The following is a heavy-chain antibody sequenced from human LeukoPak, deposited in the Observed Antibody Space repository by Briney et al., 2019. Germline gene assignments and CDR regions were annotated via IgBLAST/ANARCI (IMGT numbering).Heavy chain of an antibody. CDR3: AKDKYGSGSYYIGLIDY. Sequence: GGSLRLSCAASGFTFSSYGMSWVRQAPGKGLEWVSAISGSGGSTYYADSVKGRFTISRDNSKNTLYLQMNSLRAEDTAVYYCAKDKYGSGSYYIGLIDYWGQGTLVTVSS. CDR1: GFTFSSYG. V-gene: IGHV3-23*01. D-gene: IGHD3-10*01. J-gene: IGHJ4*02. CDR2: ISGSGGST.